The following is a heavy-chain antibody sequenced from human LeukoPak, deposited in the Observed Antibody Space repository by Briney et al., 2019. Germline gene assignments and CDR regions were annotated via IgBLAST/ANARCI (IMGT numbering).Heavy chain of an antibody. V-gene: IGHV3-23*01. Sequence: GGSLRLSCAASGFAFSSYAMSWVRQAPGKGLEWVSAISGSGGSTYYADSVKGRFTISRDNSKNTLYLQVNSLRAEDTAVYYCAKGHSSGWPYYFDYWGQGTLVTVSS. CDR2: ISGSGGST. J-gene: IGHJ4*02. D-gene: IGHD6-19*01. CDR3: AKGHSSGWPYYFDY. CDR1: GFAFSSYA.